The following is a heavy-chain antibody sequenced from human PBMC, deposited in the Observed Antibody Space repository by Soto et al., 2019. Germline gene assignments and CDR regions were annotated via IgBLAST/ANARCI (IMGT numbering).Heavy chain of an antibody. CDR1: GFTVSSNY. CDR3: ARITIFGVVPLTWEGMDV. CDR2: MYSGGST. V-gene: IGHV3-53*01. Sequence: GRSLRLSSAASGFTVSSNYMSWVRQAPGKGLEWVSVMYSGGSTYYADSVKGRFTISRDNSKNTLYLQMNSLRAEDTAVYYCARITIFGVVPLTWEGMDVWGQGTTVTVSS. D-gene: IGHD3-3*01. J-gene: IGHJ6*02.